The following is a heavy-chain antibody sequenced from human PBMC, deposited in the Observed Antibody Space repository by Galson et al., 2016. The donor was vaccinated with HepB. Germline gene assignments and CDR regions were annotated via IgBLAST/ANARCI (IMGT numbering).Heavy chain of an antibody. V-gene: IGHV5-51*01. CDR3: ARLAVADPTTGGFAY. J-gene: IGHJ4*02. CDR2: IYPGDSDT. Sequence: QSGAEVKKPGESLKISCKGSGYSFTTNWIAWVRQMPGKGLEWMGAIYPGDSDTRYSPSFRGQVTISVDKSRSTADLQWSSLKASDTAIYYCARLAVADPTTGGFAYWGQGTLVTVSS. CDR1: GYSFTTNW. D-gene: IGHD6-13*01.